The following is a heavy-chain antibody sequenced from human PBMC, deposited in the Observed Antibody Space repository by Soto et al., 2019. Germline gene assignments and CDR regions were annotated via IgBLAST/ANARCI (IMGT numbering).Heavy chain of an antibody. CDR1: GGSISSSNW. J-gene: IGHJ3*02. V-gene: IGHV4-4*02. CDR2: NYHSGST. Sequence: SETLSLTCAVSGGSISSSNWWSWVRQPPGKGLEWIGVNYHSGSTNYNPSLKSRVTISVDKSKNQFSLQLSSVTAADTAVYYCARPSGSAGNDAFDIWGQGTMVTVSS. CDR3: ARPSGSAGNDAFDI. D-gene: IGHD3-10*01.